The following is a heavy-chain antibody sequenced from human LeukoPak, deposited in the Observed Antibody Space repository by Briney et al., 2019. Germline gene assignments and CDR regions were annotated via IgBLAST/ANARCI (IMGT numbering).Heavy chain of an antibody. D-gene: IGHD6-13*01. J-gene: IGHJ4*02. CDR3: ASTLGSSWQSGF. Sequence: SETLSLTCTVSGGSISSYYWTWVRQPPGKGLEWIGYIYYSGSTDNNPYPKSRVRISVEMYKNQHYLKLSSVTAADTAVYYCASTLGSSWQSGFWGQGTLVTVSS. CDR1: GGSISSYY. V-gene: IGHV4-59*08. CDR2: IYYSGST.